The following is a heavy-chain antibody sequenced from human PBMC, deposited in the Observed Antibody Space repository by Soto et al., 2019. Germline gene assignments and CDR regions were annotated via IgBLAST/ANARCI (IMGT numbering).Heavy chain of an antibody. J-gene: IGHJ5*02. CDR2: ISYSGST. CDR3: ARDLKEYCSDGKCNWFDP. Sequence: SETLSLTCTVSGGSISTYYWSWIRQPPGKGLEWIGYISYSGSTDYNPSLKSRVTISFDASKNQISLQVRSATAADAAVYYCARDLKEYCSDGKCNWFDPWGQGTLVTVSS. CDR1: GGSISTYY. V-gene: IGHV4-59*01. D-gene: IGHD2-15*01.